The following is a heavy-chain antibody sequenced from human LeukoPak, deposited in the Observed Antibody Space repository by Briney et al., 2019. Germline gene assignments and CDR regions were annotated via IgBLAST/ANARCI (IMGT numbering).Heavy chain of an antibody. Sequence: KASETLSLTCTVSGGSIRSSYYYWGWIRQPPGKGLEWIGSIYDSGSTYYNPSLKSRVTISVDTSKNQFSLKLSSVTAADTAVYYCARGRYYSSWWFDPWGQGTLVTVSS. J-gene: IGHJ5*02. CDR1: GGSIRSSYYY. CDR3: ARGRYYSSWWFDP. D-gene: IGHD2/OR15-2a*01. V-gene: IGHV4-39*07. CDR2: IYDSGST.